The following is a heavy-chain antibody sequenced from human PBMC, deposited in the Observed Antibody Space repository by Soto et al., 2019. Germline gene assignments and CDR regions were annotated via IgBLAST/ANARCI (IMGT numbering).Heavy chain of an antibody. Sequence: QVQLVQSGAEVKKPGTSVRVSCKASGGTPSNSAFSWVRQAPGQGLECTGGIIPVFGIVKYARNVEGRVTITADESTIKAYMELSSLRYDDRAVYYCGRGRIAVVGSRAYYVMDAWGQLATGTVSS. CDR1: GGTPSNSA. CDR2: IIPVFGIV. J-gene: IGHJ6*02. D-gene: IGHD6-19*01. CDR3: GRGRIAVVGSRAYYVMDA. V-gene: IGHV1-69*01.